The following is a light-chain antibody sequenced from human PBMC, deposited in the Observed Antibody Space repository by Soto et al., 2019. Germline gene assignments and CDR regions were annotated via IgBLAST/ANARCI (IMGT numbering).Light chain of an antibody. Sequence: EIVLTQSPGTLSLSPGERATLSCRASQSVSSSYLAWYQQKPGQAPRLLIYGASSRATGIPDRFSGSGSGTEYTLTISSLQSEDFAVYYCQQYYRWPQTFGQGTKVDIK. CDR1: QSVSSSY. CDR2: GAS. J-gene: IGKJ1*01. CDR3: QQYYRWPQT. V-gene: IGKV3-20*01.